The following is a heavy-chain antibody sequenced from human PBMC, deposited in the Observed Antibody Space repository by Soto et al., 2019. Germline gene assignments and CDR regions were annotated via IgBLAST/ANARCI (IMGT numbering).Heavy chain of an antibody. CDR2: IVVGSGNT. D-gene: IGHD6-13*01. J-gene: IGHJ6*02. CDR1: GFTFTSSA. CDR3: ARCIAAAPWNYYYYGMDV. Sequence: QMQLVQSGPEVKKPGTSVKVSCKASGFTFTSSAMQWVRQARGQRLEWIGWIVVGSGNTNYAQKFQERVTITRDMSTSTAYMELSSLRSEDTAVYYCARCIAAAPWNYYYYGMDVWGQGTTVTVSS. V-gene: IGHV1-58*02.